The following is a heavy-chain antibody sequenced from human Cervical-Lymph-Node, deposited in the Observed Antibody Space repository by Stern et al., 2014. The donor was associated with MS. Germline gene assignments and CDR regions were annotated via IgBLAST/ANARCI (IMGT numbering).Heavy chain of an antibody. J-gene: IGHJ4*02. Sequence: VKMVESGAEVKKPGSSVKVSCKASGGTFSLSTISWIRQAPGQGLEWKGGITPMFGTTNYAQKFQGRVTTTADESTSTAYMEMSSLRSEDTAVYFCAIDQGGVAAYWGQGTLVIVSP. V-gene: IGHV1-69*01. D-gene: IGHD6-13*01. CDR1: GGTFSLST. CDR3: AIDQGGVAAY. CDR2: ITPMFGTT.